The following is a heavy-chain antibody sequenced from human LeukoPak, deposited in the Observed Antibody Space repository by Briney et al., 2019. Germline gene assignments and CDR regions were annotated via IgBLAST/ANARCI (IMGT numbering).Heavy chain of an antibody. D-gene: IGHD3-16*01. J-gene: IGHJ4*02. Sequence: PGGCLRLSCAASGFTFSSYAMSWVRQAPGKGLEWVSAISGSGGSTYYADSVKGRFTISRDNSKNTLYLQMDSLRAEGTAVYYCAKDSGGGWDYWGQGTLVTVSS. CDR2: ISGSGGST. V-gene: IGHV3-23*01. CDR3: AKDSGGGWDY. CDR1: GFTFSSYA.